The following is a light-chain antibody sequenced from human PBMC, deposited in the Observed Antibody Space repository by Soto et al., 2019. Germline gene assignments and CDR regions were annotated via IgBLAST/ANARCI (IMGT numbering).Light chain of an antibody. CDR1: QGITNY. J-gene: IGKJ1*01. Sequence: DIQMTQSPSSLSASVGDRVTITCRASQGITNYLAWYQQKPGKVPKLLIFVASTLQSGVPSRFSGSGSGTDFTLTISSLQPEDVATYYCQKYNSAPVTFDQGTKVEIK. V-gene: IGKV1-27*01. CDR2: VAS. CDR3: QKYNSAPVT.